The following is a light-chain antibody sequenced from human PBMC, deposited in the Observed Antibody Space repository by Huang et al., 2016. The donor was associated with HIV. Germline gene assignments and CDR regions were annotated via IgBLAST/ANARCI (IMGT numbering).Light chain of an antibody. CDR3: QQYNNWPPEVT. CDR1: QSVKTN. CDR2: GTS. J-gene: IGKJ5*01. Sequence: EIILTQSPATLFVSPGDRATLSCRASQSVKTNFAWYQQKPGQTPRLLIEGTSTRATGGPARLSGGGSGTEFTLTISSLQSEDFAVYYCQQYNNWPPEVTFGQGTRLEIK. V-gene: IGKV3-15*01.